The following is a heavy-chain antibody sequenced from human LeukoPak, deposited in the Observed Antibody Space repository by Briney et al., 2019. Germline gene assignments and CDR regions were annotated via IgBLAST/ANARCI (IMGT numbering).Heavy chain of an antibody. D-gene: IGHD6-19*01. V-gene: IGHV3-15*01. CDR1: GFTFSNAW. CDR2: IKSKTDGGTT. CDR3: TTEFRIAVAWREYYFDY. J-gene: IGHJ4*02. Sequence: GGSLRLSCAASGFTFSNAWMSWVRQAAGKGLEWVGRIKSKTDGGTTDYAAPVKGRFTISRDDSKNTLYLQMNSLKAEDTAVYYCTTEFRIAVAWREYYFDYWGQGTLVTVSS.